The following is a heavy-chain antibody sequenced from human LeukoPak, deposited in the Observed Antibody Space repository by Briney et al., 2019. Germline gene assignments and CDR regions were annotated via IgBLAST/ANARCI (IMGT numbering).Heavy chain of an antibody. CDR3: ARHRPYSSGWRHFDY. V-gene: IGHV5-51*01. CDR2: IYPGDSDT. D-gene: IGHD6-19*01. J-gene: IGHJ4*02. Sequence: GESLKISRKGSGYSFSSYWIGWVRQMRGKGLVWMGFIYPGDSDTRYSPSFQGQVTISADKSISTAYLQWSSLTASDTAMYYCARHRPYSSGWRHFDYWGQGTLVTVSS. CDR1: GYSFSSYW.